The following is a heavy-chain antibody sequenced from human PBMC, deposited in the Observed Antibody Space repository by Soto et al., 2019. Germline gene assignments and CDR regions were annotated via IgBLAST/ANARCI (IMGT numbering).Heavy chain of an antibody. Sequence: QVQLQESGPGLVKPSQTLSLTCTVSGGSISSGGYYWSWIRQHPGKGLEWIGYIYYSGSTYYNPSIKIRVTISVDTSKNQFSLKLSSVTAADTAVYSCARDRRRGWSDYWGQGTLVTVSS. D-gene: IGHD6-19*01. CDR1: GGSISSGGYY. V-gene: IGHV4-31*03. CDR3: ARDRRRGWSDY. CDR2: IYYSGST. J-gene: IGHJ4*02.